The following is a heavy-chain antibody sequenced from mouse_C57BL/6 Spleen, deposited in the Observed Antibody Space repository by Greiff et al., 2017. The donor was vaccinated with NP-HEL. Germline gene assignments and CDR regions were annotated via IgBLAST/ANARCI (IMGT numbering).Heavy chain of an antibody. Sequence: QVQLQQSGPGLVQPSQSLSITCTVSGFSLTSYGVHWVRQSPGKGLEWLGVIWSGGSTDYNAAFISRLSISKDNSKSQVFFKMNSLQADDTAIYYCARRKDGKGDCYAMDYWGQGTSVTVSS. CDR1: GFSLTSYG. J-gene: IGHJ4*01. D-gene: IGHD2-1*01. CDR3: ARRKDGKGDCYAMDY. CDR2: IWSGGST. V-gene: IGHV2-2*01.